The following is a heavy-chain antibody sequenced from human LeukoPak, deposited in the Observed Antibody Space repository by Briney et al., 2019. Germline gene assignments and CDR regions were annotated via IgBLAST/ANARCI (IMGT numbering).Heavy chain of an antibody. CDR1: GGSISSYY. CDR2: IYYSGST. Sequence: SETLSLTCTVSGGSISSYYWSWIRQPPGKGLEWIGYIYYSGSTNYNPSLKGRVTISVDTSKNQFSLKLSSVTAADTAVYYCARGLRSSGWYTYFDYWGQGTLVTVSS. J-gene: IGHJ4*02. D-gene: IGHD6-19*01. V-gene: IGHV4-59*01. CDR3: ARGLRSSGWYTYFDY.